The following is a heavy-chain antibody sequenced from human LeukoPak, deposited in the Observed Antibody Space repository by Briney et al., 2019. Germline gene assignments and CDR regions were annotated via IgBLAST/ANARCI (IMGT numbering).Heavy chain of an antibody. CDR2: ISSSSSYI. Sequence: GGSLRLSCAASGFTFSSYSMNWVRQAPGKGLEWVSSISSSSSYIYYADSVKGRFTISRDNAKNSLYLQMNSLRAEDTAVYFCASMLLGGSGWYDCWGQGTLVTVSS. CDR1: GFTFSSYS. D-gene: IGHD6-19*01. CDR3: ASMLLGGSGWYDC. V-gene: IGHV3-21*01. J-gene: IGHJ5*01.